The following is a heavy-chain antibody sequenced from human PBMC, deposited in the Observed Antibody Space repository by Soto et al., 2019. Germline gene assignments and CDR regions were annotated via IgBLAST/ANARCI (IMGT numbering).Heavy chain of an antibody. J-gene: IGHJ4*02. CDR2: IYYSGST. D-gene: IGHD3-10*01. CDR3: ASMSLLWFGELAAFDY. CDR1: GGSISSSSYY. Sequence: KTSETLSLTCTVSGGSISSSSYYWGWIRQPPGKGLEWIGSIYYSGSTYYNPSLKSRVTISVDTSKNQFSLKLSSVTAADTAVYYCASMSLLWFGELAAFDYWGQRTLVSVSS. V-gene: IGHV4-39*01.